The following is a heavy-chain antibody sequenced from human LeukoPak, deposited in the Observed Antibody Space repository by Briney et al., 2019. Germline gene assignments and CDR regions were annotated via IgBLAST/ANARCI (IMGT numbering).Heavy chain of an antibody. V-gene: IGHV3-23*01. Sequence: GASLRLSCAASGFTFSKCGMSWVRQAPGEGLEWVSTVNENGRNTQYADSVKGRFTISRDNSKNTLLLQMNSLRADDTALYYCTKGDGGSYPIDYWGQGTLVIVSS. CDR1: GFTFSKCG. D-gene: IGHD6-19*01. CDR3: TKGDGGSYPIDY. J-gene: IGHJ4*02. CDR2: VNENGRNT.